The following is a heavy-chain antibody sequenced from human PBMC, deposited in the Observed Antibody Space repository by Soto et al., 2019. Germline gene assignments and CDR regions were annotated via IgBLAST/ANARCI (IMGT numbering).Heavy chain of an antibody. CDR3: AQLASENRYFSAGYFDY. CDR2: IYWDDEL. V-gene: IGHV2-5*02. J-gene: IGHJ4*02. Sequence: QITLKESGPTLVKPTQTLTLTCAFSEVSLSPTSMGVGWIRRPPGKALEWVALIYWDDELRYSPSLKSRVSITKDTSNSQVLLTMTHMDPVDTATYYCAQLASENRYFSAGYFDYWGQGTPVTVSS. D-gene: IGHD1-1*01. CDR1: EVSLSPTSMG.